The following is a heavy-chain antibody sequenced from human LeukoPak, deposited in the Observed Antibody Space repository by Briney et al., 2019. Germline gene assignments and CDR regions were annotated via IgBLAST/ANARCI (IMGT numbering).Heavy chain of an antibody. V-gene: IGHV4-59*01. J-gene: IGHJ5*02. CDR3: ARDGSGSYYKWFDP. CDR2: IYYTGST. D-gene: IGHD3-10*01. Sequence: SETLSLTCTVSGAPISNYYWSWIRQPPGKGLEWVGYIYYTGSTKYNPSLKSRVTISADTSKNRFSLKLNSVTAADTAIYYRARDGSGSYYKWFDPWGQGTLVTVSS. CDR1: GAPISNYY.